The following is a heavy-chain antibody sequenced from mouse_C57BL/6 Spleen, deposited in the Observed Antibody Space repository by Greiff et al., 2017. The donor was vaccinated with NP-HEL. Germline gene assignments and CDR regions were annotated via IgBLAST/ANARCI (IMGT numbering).Heavy chain of an antibody. Sequence: VQLKESGPELVKPGASVKISCKASGYAFSSSWMNWVKQRPGKGLEWIGRIYPGDGDTNYNGKFKGKATLTADKSSSTAYMQLSSLTSEDSAVYFCARAAYAMDYWGQGTSVTVSS. CDR3: ARAAYAMDY. D-gene: IGHD6-1*01. V-gene: IGHV1-82*01. CDR1: GYAFSSSW. J-gene: IGHJ4*01. CDR2: IYPGDGDT.